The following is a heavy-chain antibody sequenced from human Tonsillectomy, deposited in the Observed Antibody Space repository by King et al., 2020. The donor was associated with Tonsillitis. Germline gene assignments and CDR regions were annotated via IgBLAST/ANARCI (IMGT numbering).Heavy chain of an antibody. D-gene: IGHD6-19*01. CDR2: ISYDGSNK. CDR1: GFTFSSYG. Sequence: VQLVESGGGVVQPGRSLRLSCAASGFTFSSYGMHWVRQAPSKGLEWVAVISYDGSNKYYADSVKGRFTISRDNSKNTLYLQMNSLRAEDTAVYYCARASGSGLYFDYWGQGTLVTVSS. J-gene: IGHJ4*02. V-gene: IGHV3-33*05. CDR3: ARASGSGLYFDY.